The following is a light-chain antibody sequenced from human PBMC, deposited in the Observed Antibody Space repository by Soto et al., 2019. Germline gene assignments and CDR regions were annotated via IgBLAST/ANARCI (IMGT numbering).Light chain of an antibody. CDR2: EVT. J-gene: IGLJ2*01. V-gene: IGLV2-8*01. CDR1: SSDVGGYNY. Sequence: QSVLTQPPSASGSPGQSVTISCTGTSSDVGGYNYVSWYQQHSGKAPKLMIYEVTKRPSGVPDRFSGSKSDNTASLTVSGLQAEDEADYYCSSYAGSDAVVFGGGTQLTVL. CDR3: SSYAGSDAVV.